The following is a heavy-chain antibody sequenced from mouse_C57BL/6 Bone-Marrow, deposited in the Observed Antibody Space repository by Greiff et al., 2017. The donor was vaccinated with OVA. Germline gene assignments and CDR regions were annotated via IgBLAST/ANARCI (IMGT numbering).Heavy chain of an antibody. D-gene: IGHD2-1*01. Sequence: EVHLVESGGGLVKPGGSLKLSCAASGFTFSDYGMHWVRQAPEKGLEWVAYISSGSSTIYYADTVKGRFTISRDNAKNTLVLQMTSLRSEDTAMYYCARYGSHWYFDVWGTGTTVTVSS. J-gene: IGHJ1*03. CDR1: GFTFSDYG. V-gene: IGHV5-17*01. CDR2: ISSGSSTI. CDR3: ARYGSHWYFDV.